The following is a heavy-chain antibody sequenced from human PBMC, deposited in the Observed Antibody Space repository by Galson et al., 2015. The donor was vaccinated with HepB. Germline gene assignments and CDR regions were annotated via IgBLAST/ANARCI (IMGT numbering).Heavy chain of an antibody. D-gene: IGHD3-9*01. CDR1: GFTFSSYW. J-gene: IGHJ5*02. CDR3: AGESAYYDILTGYWANWFDP. Sequence: SLRLSCAASGFTFSSYWMSWVRQAPGKGLEWVANIKQDGSEKYYVDSVKGRFTISRDNAKNSLYLQMNSLRAEDTAVYYCAGESAYYDILTGYWANWFDPWGQ. CDR2: IKQDGSEK. V-gene: IGHV3-7*03.